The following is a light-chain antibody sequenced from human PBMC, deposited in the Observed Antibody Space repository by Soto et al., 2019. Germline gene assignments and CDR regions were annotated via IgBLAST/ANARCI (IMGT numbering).Light chain of an antibody. CDR2: VGTGGIVG. J-gene: IGLJ2*01. Sequence: QLVLTQPPSASASLGASVTLTCTLSSGYSNYKVDWYQQRPGKGPRFVMRVGTGGIVGSKGDGIPDRFSVLGSGLNRYLTIKNIQEEDESDYHCGADHASGSNFAGVFGGGTKLTVL. CDR3: GADHASGSNFAGV. V-gene: IGLV9-49*01. CDR1: SGYSNYK.